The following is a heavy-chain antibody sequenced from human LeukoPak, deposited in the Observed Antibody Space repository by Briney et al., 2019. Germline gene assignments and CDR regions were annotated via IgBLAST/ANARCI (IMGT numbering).Heavy chain of an antibody. CDR3: ARGALRYFDWSSRGLDY. J-gene: IGHJ4*02. D-gene: IGHD3-9*01. Sequence: SVKVSCKASGGTFSSYAISWVRQAPGQGLEWMGGIIPIFGTANYAQKFQGRVTITADESTSTVYMELSSLRSEDTAVYYCARGALRYFDWSSRGLDYWGQGTLVTVSS. V-gene: IGHV1-69*01. CDR1: GGTFSSYA. CDR2: IIPIFGTA.